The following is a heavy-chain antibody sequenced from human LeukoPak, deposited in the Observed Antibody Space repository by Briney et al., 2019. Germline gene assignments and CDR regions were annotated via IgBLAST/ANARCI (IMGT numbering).Heavy chain of an antibody. J-gene: IGHJ4*02. Sequence: PSETLSLTCAVSGGSISSGGYSWSWIRQPPGKGLEWIGYIYHSGSTYYNPPLKSRVTISVDRSKNQFSLKLSSVTAADTAVYYCAREIYDSSGYFDYWGQGTLVTVSS. CDR1: GGSISSGGYS. D-gene: IGHD3-22*01. CDR2: IYHSGST. V-gene: IGHV4-30-2*01. CDR3: AREIYDSSGYFDY.